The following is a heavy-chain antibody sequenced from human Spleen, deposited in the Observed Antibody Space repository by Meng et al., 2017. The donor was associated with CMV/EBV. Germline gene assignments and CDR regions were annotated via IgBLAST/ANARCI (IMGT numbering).Heavy chain of an antibody. CDR2: IYYSGST. V-gene: IGHV4-59*01. J-gene: IGHJ5*01. CDR1: GFTFSRYA. CDR3: ARGGASSKWFDS. Sequence: GSLRLSCTASGFTFSRYAMSWVRQAPGKGLEWIGYIYYSGSTYYNPSLKSRVTISVDTSKNQFSLKLSSVTAADTAVYYCARGGASSKWFDSWGQGTPVTVSS. D-gene: IGHD4-11*01.